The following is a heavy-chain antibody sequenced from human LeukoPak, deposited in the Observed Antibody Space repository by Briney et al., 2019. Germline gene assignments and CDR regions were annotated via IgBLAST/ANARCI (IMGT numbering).Heavy chain of an antibody. J-gene: IGHJ4*02. CDR3: AKDMGVVPVARYFDY. CDR1: GFTFSSYG. V-gene: IGHV3-30*02. D-gene: IGHD2-2*01. CDR2: IRYDGSDK. Sequence: PGGSLRLSCAASGFTFSSYGMHWVRQAPGKGLEWVAFIRYDGSDKYYADSVKGRFTISRDNSKNTLYLQMNSLRAEDTAVYYCAKDMGVVPVARYFDYWGQGTLVTVSS.